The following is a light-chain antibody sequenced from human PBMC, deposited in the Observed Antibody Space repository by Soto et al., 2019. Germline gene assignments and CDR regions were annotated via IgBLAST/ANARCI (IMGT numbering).Light chain of an antibody. CDR1: QGISNF. CDR3: QKYNSAPWT. J-gene: IGKJ1*01. CDR2: AAS. Sequence: DIQMTQSPSSLSASVGDRVTITCRASQGISNFLAWHQQKPGKVPKLLIYAASTLQSGVPSRFSGSGSGTDFTLTITSLQPEDVATYDCQKYNSAPWTCGQGTKVEIK. V-gene: IGKV1-27*01.